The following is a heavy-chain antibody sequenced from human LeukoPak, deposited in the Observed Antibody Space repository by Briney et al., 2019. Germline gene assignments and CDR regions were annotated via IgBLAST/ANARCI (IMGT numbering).Heavy chain of an antibody. CDR3: ARDGTAAGLYFDL. CDR1: GFTFTDYW. D-gene: IGHD6-13*01. CDR2: IRQDGSEK. J-gene: IGHJ4*01. Sequence: PGASLRLSCEVSGFTFTDYWMNWVHQAPGKGPEWVASIRQDGSEKTYVDSVRGRFTISRDNTKNSLSLQLNGLRAEDTAVYYCARDGTAAGLYFDLWGQGSLVTVSS. V-gene: IGHV3-7*01.